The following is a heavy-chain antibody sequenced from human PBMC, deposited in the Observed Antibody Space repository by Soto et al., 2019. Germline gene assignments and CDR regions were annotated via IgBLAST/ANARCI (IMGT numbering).Heavy chain of an antibody. CDR1: GFTFSTYW. CDR2: ISSSGSTI. CDR3: ARETRVITFGGGFFDP. V-gene: IGHV3-48*04. Sequence: EVKLVESGGGLTQPGGSLRLSCAASGFTFSTYWMHWVRQAPGKGLEWVSYISSSGSTIYYADSVKGRFTISRDNAKNSLYLQMNSLRAEDTAVYYCARETRVITFGGGFFDPWGQGTLVTVSS. D-gene: IGHD3-16*01. J-gene: IGHJ5*02.